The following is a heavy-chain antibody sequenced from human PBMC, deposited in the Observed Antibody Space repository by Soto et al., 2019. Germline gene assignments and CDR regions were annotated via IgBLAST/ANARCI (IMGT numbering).Heavy chain of an antibody. CDR3: AGADIADYYYYGMDV. D-gene: IGHD6-13*01. CDR2: MNPNSGNT. J-gene: IGHJ6*02. V-gene: IGHV1-8*01. CDR1: GYTFTSYD. Sequence: QVQLVQSGAEVKKPGASVKVSCKASGYTFTSYDINWVRQATGQGLEWMGWMNPNSGNTGYAQKFQGRVTMTRNTSXXTADMELSSLRSEDTAVYYCAGADIADYYYYGMDVWGQGTTVTVSS.